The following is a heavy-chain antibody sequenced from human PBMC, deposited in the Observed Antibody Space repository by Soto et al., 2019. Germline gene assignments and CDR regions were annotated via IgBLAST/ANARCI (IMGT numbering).Heavy chain of an antibody. D-gene: IGHD6-13*01. Sequence: EVQLLESGGGLVQPGRSLRLSCAASGFTFSSYAMSWVRQAPGKGLEWVSAISGSGGSTYYADSVKGRFTISRDNSKNKLYLQMNSPRAEDTAVYYRAKDSTQQLFDWDDAFDIWGQGTMVPVSS. CDR3: AKDSTQQLFDWDDAFDI. V-gene: IGHV3-23*01. J-gene: IGHJ3*02. CDR1: GFTFSSYA. CDR2: ISGSGGST.